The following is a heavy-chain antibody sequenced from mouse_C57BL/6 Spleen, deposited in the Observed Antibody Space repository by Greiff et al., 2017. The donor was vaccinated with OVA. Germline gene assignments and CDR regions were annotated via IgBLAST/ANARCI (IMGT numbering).Heavy chain of an antibody. D-gene: IGHD2-5*01. CDR2: LYPGDGDT. Sequence: QVQLQQSGPELVKPGASVKISCKASGYAFSSSWMNWVKQRPGKGLEWIGRLYPGDGDTNYNGKFKGKATLTADKSSSTAYMQLSSLTSEDSAVYFCARSHYSNEAFDYWGQGTTLTVSS. J-gene: IGHJ2*01. CDR1: GYAFSSSW. CDR3: ARSHYSNEAFDY. V-gene: IGHV1-82*01.